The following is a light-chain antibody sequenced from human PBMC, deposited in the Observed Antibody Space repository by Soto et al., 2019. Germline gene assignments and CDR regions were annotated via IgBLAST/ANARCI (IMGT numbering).Light chain of an antibody. CDR3: QQYGSSPPGGT. CDR2: GAS. J-gene: IGKJ3*01. CDR1: QSVSSSY. Sequence: EIVLTQSPGTLSLSPGERATLSCRASQSVSSSYLAWYQQKPGQAPRLLIYGASSRATGIPDRFSGRGSGTDFTLTISRLEPEDFAVYYCQQYGSSPPGGTFVPGTKVDIK. V-gene: IGKV3-20*01.